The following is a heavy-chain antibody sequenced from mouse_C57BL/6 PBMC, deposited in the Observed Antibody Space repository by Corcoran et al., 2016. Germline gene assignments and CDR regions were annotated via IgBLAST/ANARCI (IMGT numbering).Heavy chain of an antibody. CDR1: GYTFTSYG. Sequence: QVQLQQSGAELARPGASVKLSCKASGYTFTSYGISWVKQRTGQGLEWIGEIYPRRGNTYYNEKFKGKATLTADKSSSTAYMELRSLTSEDSAVYFCAREWASVVAGNAMDYWGQGTSVTVSS. CDR3: AREWASVVAGNAMDY. J-gene: IGHJ4*01. CDR2: IYPRRGNT. D-gene: IGHD1-1*01. V-gene: IGHV1-81*01.